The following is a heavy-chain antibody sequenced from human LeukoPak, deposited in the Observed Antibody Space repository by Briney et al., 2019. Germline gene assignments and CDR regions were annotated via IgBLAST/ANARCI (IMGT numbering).Heavy chain of an antibody. CDR2: INPNSGGT. V-gene: IGHV1-2*02. CDR3: AREGVIDIFDY. J-gene: IGHJ4*02. D-gene: IGHD3-10*01. Sequence: ASVKVSCKASGYTFTGYYMHWVRQAPGQGLEWMGWINPNSGGTNYARKFQGRVTMTRDTSISTAYMELSRLRSEDTAVYYCAREGVIDIFDYWGQGTLVTVSS. CDR1: GYTFTGYY.